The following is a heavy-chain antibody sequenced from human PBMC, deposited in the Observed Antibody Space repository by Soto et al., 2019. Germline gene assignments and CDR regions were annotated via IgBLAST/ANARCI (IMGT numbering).Heavy chain of an antibody. Sequence: PSETLSLTCTVSGGSLSGYYWTWIRQPPGKGLEWIGYIYHNGGTSYNPSLKSRVSISLDRSKNQFSLRLTSVTAADTAVYYCARVRDWFDPWGQGTLVTVSS. D-gene: IGHD3-3*01. V-gene: IGHV4-59*12. CDR2: IYHNGGT. J-gene: IGHJ5*02. CDR3: ARVRDWFDP. CDR1: GGSLSGYY.